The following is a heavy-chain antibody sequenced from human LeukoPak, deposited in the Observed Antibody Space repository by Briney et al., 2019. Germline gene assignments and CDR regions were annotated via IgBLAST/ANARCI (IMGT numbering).Heavy chain of an antibody. J-gene: IGHJ4*02. CDR3: TRHAIHHFDY. V-gene: IGHV3-7*05. CDR1: GFTFSNYW. CDR2: IKRDGSEK. Sequence: GGSLRLPCAASGFTFSNYWMTWVRQAPGKGLECVANIKRDGSEKYYVDSVRGRFTISRDSAKNSVYLQMNSLRAEDTAVYYCTRHAIHHFDYWGQGNLVTVSS.